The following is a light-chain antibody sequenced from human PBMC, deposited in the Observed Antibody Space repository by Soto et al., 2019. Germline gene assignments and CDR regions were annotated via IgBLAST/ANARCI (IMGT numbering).Light chain of an antibody. CDR1: NTDVGGYNY. CDR3: TSYASSSTLV. V-gene: IGLV2-14*01. J-gene: IGLJ3*02. Sequence: QSALTQPASVSGTPGQSIAISCIGTNTDVGGYNYVSWYQQFPGRPPKLLIYEVNNRSSGVSNRFSGSKSGSTASLTISGLQVEDEAEYFCTSYASSSTLVFGGGTKLTVL. CDR2: EVN.